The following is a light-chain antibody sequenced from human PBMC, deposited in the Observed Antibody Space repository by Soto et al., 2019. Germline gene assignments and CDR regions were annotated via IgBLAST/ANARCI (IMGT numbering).Light chain of an antibody. V-gene: IGLV2-8*01. CDR2: EVT. J-gene: IGLJ3*02. CDR1: SSDIGGYDH. CDR3: GSFAGPVWV. Sequence: QSALTQPPSASGSPGQSVTISCTGTSSDIGGYDHVSWYRQDPGKAPKVMIYEVTKRPSGVPDRFSGSKAGNTASLTVFGLQAEDEANCYCGSFAGPVWVFGGGTKLTVL.